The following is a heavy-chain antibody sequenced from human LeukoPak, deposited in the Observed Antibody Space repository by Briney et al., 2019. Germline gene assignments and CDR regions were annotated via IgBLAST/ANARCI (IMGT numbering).Heavy chain of an antibody. D-gene: IGHD3-16*01. Sequence: PGGSLRLSCAASGLTFSTYALSWVRQAPGKGLEWVSGISGTGGTTYYADSVKGRIAISRDNSKNTLYLQMSSLRAEDTATYYCAMGSFVYMDVWGRGTTVTVAS. J-gene: IGHJ6*03. V-gene: IGHV3-23*01. CDR3: AMGSFVYMDV. CDR2: ISGTGGTT. CDR1: GLTFSTYA.